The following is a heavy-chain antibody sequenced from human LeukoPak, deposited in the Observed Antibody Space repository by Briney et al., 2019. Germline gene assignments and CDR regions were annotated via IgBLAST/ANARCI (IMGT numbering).Heavy chain of an antibody. Sequence: PGGSLRLSCAASGFTFNNYWMTWVRQAPGKGLEWVSAIKSGGDATYYADSVEGRFTISRDNSKNTLYLQMNSLRAEDTAVYYCVPFSLTNVPWGQGTLVTVSS. CDR3: VPFSLTNVP. CDR1: GFTFNNYW. V-gene: IGHV3-23*01. CDR2: IKSGGDAT. D-gene: IGHD2-2*01. J-gene: IGHJ5*02.